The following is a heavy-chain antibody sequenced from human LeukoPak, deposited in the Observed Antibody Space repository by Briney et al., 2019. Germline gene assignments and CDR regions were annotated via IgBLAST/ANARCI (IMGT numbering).Heavy chain of an antibody. CDR2: INPTATTI. CDR3: VRGQATAWGLDY. J-gene: IGHJ4*02. CDR1: GFTFSGNW. V-gene: IGHV3-74*01. Sequence: GGSLRLSCAASGFTFSGNWMHWVRQAPGKGLVWVSHINPTATTITYADSVKGRFTISRDNAKNTLYLQMNSLRADDTALYYCVRGQATAWGLDYWGRGTLVTVSS. D-gene: IGHD6-13*01.